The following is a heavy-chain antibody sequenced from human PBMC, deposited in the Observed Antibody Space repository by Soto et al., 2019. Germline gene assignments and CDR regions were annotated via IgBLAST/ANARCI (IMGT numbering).Heavy chain of an antibody. J-gene: IGHJ4*02. CDR3: ARHVQGHLAPIDY. V-gene: IGHV4-39*01. D-gene: IGHD3-10*02. CDR1: GGSISSSSFY. Sequence: QLLLQESGPGLVKPSETLSLTCTVSGGSISSSSFYWGWIRQPPGKGLEWIANTYYTGSTYYNPSLKSRVTISVDTSKNQFSLKLTSVTAADTAVYYCARHVQGHLAPIDYWGQGTLVTVSS. CDR2: TYYTGST.